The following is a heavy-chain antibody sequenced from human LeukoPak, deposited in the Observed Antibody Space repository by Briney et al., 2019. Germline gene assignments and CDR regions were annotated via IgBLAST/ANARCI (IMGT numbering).Heavy chain of an antibody. CDR2: ISSSSSYI. Sequence: PGGSLRLSCAASGLTFSSYSMNWVRQAPGKGLEWVSSISSSSSYIYYADSVKGRFTISRDNAKNSLYLQMNSLRAEDTAVYYCARQSGLPYYYDSSGYDYWGQGTLVTVSS. V-gene: IGHV3-21*01. CDR3: ARQSGLPYYYDSSGYDY. J-gene: IGHJ4*02. CDR1: GLTFSSYS. D-gene: IGHD3-22*01.